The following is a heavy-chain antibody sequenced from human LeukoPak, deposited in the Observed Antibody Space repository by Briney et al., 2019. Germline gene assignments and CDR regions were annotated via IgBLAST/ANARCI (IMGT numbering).Heavy chain of an antibody. J-gene: IGHJ4*02. D-gene: IGHD6-19*01. CDR3: ARSIAVAGYDYFDY. CDR1: GFTFSSYS. V-gene: IGHV3-21*01. CDR2: ISSSSSYI. Sequence: GGSLRLSCAASGFTFSSYSMNWVRQAPGKGLEWVSSISSSSSYIYYADSVKGRFAISRDNAKNSLYLQMNSLRAEDTAVYYCARSIAVAGYDYFDYWGQGTLVTVSS.